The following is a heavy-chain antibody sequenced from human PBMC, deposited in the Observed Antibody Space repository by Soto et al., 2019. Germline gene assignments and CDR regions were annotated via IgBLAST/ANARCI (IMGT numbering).Heavy chain of an antibody. CDR2: IDYSGST. J-gene: IGHJ6*02. Sequence: SETLSLTCAVSGGSINTYNYYWGWIRQPPGKGLEWIGSIDYSGSTYYNPSLKSRVNISVDASKKQFSLKVSSGTAADTAVYYCARRRTSYGMDVWGQGTTVTVSS. V-gene: IGHV4-39*01. CDR3: ARRRTSYGMDV. CDR1: GGSINTYNYY.